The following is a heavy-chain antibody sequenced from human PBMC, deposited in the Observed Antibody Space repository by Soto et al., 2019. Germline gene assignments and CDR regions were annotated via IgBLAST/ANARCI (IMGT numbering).Heavy chain of an antibody. CDR2: INHSGSS. D-gene: IGHD2-21*01. CDR1: GGSFSCHY. CDR3: ARGFALTEGVDRGAPDKYYLDS. J-gene: IGHJ4*02. V-gene: IGHV4-34*01. Sequence: SETLSLTCAVYGGSFSCHYWSWIRQPPGKGLEWIGEINHSGSSNYNPSLKSRVTISVDTSKNQFSLKLTSVVAADTAVYYCARGFALTEGVDRGAPDKYYLDSWGRGTLVTVSS.